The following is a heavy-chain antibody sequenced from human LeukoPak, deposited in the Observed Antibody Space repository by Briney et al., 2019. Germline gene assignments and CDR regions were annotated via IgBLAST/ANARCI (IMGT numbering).Heavy chain of an antibody. V-gene: IGHV4-34*01. CDR3: ARGGRYCSGGSCYSTYKTQFNWFDP. D-gene: IGHD2-15*01. CDR2: INHSGST. J-gene: IGHJ5*02. CDR1: GGSFSGYY. Sequence: SETLSLTCAVYGGSFSGYYWSWIRQPPGKGLEWIGEINHSGSTNYNPSLKSRVTISVDTSKNQFFLKLSAVSAADTAVYYCARGGRYCSGGSCYSTYKTQFNWFDPWGQGTLVTVSS.